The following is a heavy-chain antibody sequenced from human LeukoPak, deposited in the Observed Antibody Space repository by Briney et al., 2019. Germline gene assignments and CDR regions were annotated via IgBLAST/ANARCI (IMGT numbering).Heavy chain of an antibody. D-gene: IGHD3-16*01. V-gene: IGHV4-34*01. Sequence: KPSETLSLTCAVYGGSFSGYYWSWIRQPPGKGLEWIGEINHSGSTNYNPSLKSRVTISVDTSKNQFSLKLSSVTAADTAVYYCARGGGQPRQYNWFDPWGQGTLVTVSS. CDR1: GGSFSGYY. CDR2: INHSGST. J-gene: IGHJ5*02. CDR3: ARGGGQPRQYNWFDP.